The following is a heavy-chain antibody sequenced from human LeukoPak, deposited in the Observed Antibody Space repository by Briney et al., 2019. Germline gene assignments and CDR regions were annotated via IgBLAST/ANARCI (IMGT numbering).Heavy chain of an antibody. CDR1: GFTFSDYY. D-gene: IGHD1-1*01. Sequence: GGCLRLSCAASGFTFSDYYMSWIRQAPGKGVEWVSYISSSGTTIYYADSVKGRFTISGENSKNRLDLQMNSLRAEDTAVYYCVKGETRTSVTGFHSWGQGTLVTVSS. V-gene: IGHV3-11*04. CDR3: VKGETRTSVTGFHS. CDR2: ISSSGTTI. J-gene: IGHJ4*02.